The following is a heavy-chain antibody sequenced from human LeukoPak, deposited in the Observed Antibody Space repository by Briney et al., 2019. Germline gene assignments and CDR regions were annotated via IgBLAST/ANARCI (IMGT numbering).Heavy chain of an antibody. CDR3: AKNDEDQWLRSAFDI. CDR2: ISYDGSNR. D-gene: IGHD6-19*01. CDR1: GFTLSNHG. V-gene: IGHV3-30*18. Sequence: GRSLRLSCAASGFTLSNHGMHWVRQAPGKRLEWVAVISYDGSNRYYADSVKGRFTISRDNSKNTLYLQMNSLRVEDTAVYYCAKNDEDQWLRSAFDIWGQGTMVTVSS. J-gene: IGHJ3*02.